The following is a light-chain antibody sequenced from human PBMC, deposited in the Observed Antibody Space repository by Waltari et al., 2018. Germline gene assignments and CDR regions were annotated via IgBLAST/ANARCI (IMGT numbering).Light chain of an antibody. Sequence: QLVLTQSPSASASLGASVKFTCTLSSGHSGNLLALLQKQPEKGPRYLTKVNSDGSHTKGDEIPDRFSGSSSGAERYLTISSLQSEDEADYYCQTGGHGTWVFGGGTKLTVL. CDR3: QTGGHGTWV. J-gene: IGLJ3*02. V-gene: IGLV4-69*01. CDR2: VNSDGSH. CDR1: SGHSGNL.